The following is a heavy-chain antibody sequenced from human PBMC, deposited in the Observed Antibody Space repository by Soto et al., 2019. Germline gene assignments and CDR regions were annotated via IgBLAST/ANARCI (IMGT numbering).Heavy chain of an antibody. V-gene: IGHV3-30*18. CDR2: ISYDGSNK. Sequence: GGSLRLSCAASGFTFSSYGMHWVRQAPGKGLEWVAVISYDGSNKYYADSVKGRFTISRDNSKNTLYLQMNSLRAEDTAVYYCAKDRRRGYGDFDYWGQGTLVTVSS. D-gene: IGHD5-12*01. CDR1: GFTFSSYG. CDR3: AKDRRRGYGDFDY. J-gene: IGHJ4*02.